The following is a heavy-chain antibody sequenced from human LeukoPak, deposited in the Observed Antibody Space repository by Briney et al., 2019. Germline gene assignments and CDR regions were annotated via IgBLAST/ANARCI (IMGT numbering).Heavy chain of an antibody. D-gene: IGHD2-21*01. CDR2: INPNNGDT. V-gene: IGHV1-2*02. Sequence: GASVKVSCKASGYTFTAQYKHWVRQAPGQGLEWMGWINPNNGDTKYAQSFLGRVTMTRDTSTTTAYMELSSLRSDDTAVYFCASYPRSIPTPPFDYWGQGTLVTVSS. CDR1: GYTFTAQY. CDR3: ASYPRSIPTPPFDY. J-gene: IGHJ4*02.